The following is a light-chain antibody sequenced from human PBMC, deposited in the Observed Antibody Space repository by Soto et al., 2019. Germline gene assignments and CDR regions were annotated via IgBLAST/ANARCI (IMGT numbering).Light chain of an antibody. CDR3: CSYAGTNTFV. J-gene: IGLJ1*01. CDR2: EGN. V-gene: IGLV2-23*01. Sequence: QAVVTQPASVSGSPGQSITISCTGTSSDVGSYNLVSWYQQHPGKAPKLMIYEGNKRPSGVSNRFSGSKSANTASLTISGLQTEDEADYYCCSYAGTNTFVFGPGTKLTVL. CDR1: SSDVGSYNL.